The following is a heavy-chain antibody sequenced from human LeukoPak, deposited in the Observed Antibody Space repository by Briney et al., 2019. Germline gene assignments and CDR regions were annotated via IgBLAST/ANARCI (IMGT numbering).Heavy chain of an antibody. CDR2: VFTRGTT. CDR3: ARFISAGVYYFDY. V-gene: IGHV4-61*09. D-gene: IGHD2-15*01. J-gene: IGHJ4*02. CDR1: GGSISSGSYY. Sequence: SETLSLTCTVSGGSISSGSYYWNWIRQSAGKRLEWLGHVFTRGTTNYNASLEGRLTISLDTARNQFSLKLSSVTAADTAVYYCARFISAGVYYFDYWGQGTLVTVSS.